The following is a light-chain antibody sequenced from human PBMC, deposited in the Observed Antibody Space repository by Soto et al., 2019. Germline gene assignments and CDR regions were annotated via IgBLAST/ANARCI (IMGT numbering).Light chain of an antibody. Sequence: EIVMTQSPATLSVSPGERATLSCRASQTVSTNLAWYQQKPGQAPRLLIYGATTRATAFPDRFSGSGSGTDFILDISRLEPEDCAVYYCGQFVSAPPRTFGQGTRVEIK. CDR2: GAT. J-gene: IGKJ1*01. V-gene: IGKV3-20*01. CDR3: GQFVSAPPRT. CDR1: QTVSTN.